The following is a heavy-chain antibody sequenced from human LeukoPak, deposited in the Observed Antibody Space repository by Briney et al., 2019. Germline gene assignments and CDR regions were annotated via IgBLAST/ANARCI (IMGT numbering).Heavy chain of an antibody. CDR1: RFTFSSYG. Sequence: SGGSLRLSCAASRFTFSSYGMHWVRQAPGKGLEWVAVISYDGSNKYYADSVKGRFTISRDNSKNTLYLQVNSLRAEDTAVYYCATEVGYCSGGSCYRGLDYWGQGTLVTVSS. D-gene: IGHD2-15*01. CDR3: ATEVGYCSGGSCYRGLDY. CDR2: ISYDGSNK. J-gene: IGHJ4*02. V-gene: IGHV3-30*03.